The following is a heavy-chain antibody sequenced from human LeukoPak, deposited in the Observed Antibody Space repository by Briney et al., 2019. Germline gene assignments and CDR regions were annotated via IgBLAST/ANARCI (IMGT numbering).Heavy chain of an antibody. V-gene: IGHV4-39*01. Sequence: SETLSLTCTVSGDSITLSSHFWGWIRQPPGKGLEWIGTMFYTGSTYYNPSLQSRVTITVDTSKNQFSLKLTSVTAADTAVYYCARPGGGYWGQGTLVIVSS. J-gene: IGHJ4*02. D-gene: IGHD4-23*01. CDR3: ARPGGGY. CDR1: GDSITLSSHF. CDR2: MFYTGST.